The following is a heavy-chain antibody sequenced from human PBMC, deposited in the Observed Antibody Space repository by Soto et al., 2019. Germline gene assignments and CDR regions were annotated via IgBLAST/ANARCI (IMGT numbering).Heavy chain of an antibody. CDR1: GFTFISYA. CDR3: ARDDRASSGPADY. D-gene: IGHD3-22*01. V-gene: IGHV3-30-3*01. J-gene: IGHJ4*02. Sequence: PGGSLRLSCAASGFTFISYAMHWVRQAPGKGLEWVAVISYDGSNKYYADSVKGRFTISRDNSKNTLYLQMNSLRAEDTAVYYCARDDRASSGPADYWGEGTLVTVSS. CDR2: ISYDGSNK.